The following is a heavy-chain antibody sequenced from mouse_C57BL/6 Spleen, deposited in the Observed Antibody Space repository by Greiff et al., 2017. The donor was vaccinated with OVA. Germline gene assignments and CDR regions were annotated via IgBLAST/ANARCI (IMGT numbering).Heavy chain of an antibody. V-gene: IGHV1-26*01. CDR3: ARRGPYGSSYPFFDY. Sequence: VQLQQSGPELVKPGASVKISCKASGYTFTDYYMNWVKQSHGKSLEWIGDINPNNGGTSYNQKFKGKATLTVDKSSSTAYMELRSLTSEDSAVYYCARRGPYGSSYPFFDYWGQGTTLTVSS. J-gene: IGHJ2*01. D-gene: IGHD1-1*01. CDR2: INPNNGGT. CDR1: GYTFTDYY.